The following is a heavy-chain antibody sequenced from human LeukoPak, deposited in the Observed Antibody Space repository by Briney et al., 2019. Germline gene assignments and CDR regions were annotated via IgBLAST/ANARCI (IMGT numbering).Heavy chain of an antibody. CDR3: ARGFVSGYDFPTYFYGMDV. D-gene: IGHD5-12*01. Sequence: SETLSLTCTVSGGSMDSYYRSWIRQPPGKGLEWIGYIYYSGSTNYNPSLKSRVIISIDTSKNQFSLKLTSVTAADTAVYYCARGFVSGYDFPTYFYGMDVWGQGTTVTVSS. V-gene: IGHV4-59*01. CDR1: GGSMDSYY. J-gene: IGHJ6*02. CDR2: IYYSGST.